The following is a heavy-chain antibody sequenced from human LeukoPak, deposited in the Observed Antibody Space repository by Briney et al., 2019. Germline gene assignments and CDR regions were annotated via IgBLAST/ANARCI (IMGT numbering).Heavy chain of an antibody. D-gene: IGHD3-22*01. Sequence: GGSLRLSCSMSGFTLSHYAMSWVRQAPGKGREWVSTIGAGGGSTDYTASVKGRFTISTDNSKNTLYLQMNSLRPKDTAVYYCAKDRVYYDSCMDVWGQGTPVTVSS. V-gene: IGHV3-23*01. CDR1: GFTLSHYA. CDR3: AKDRVYYDSCMDV. CDR2: IGAGGGST. J-gene: IGHJ6*02.